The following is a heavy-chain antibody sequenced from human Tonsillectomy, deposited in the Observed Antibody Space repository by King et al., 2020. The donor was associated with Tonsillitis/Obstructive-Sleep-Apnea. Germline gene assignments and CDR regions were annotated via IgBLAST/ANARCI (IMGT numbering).Heavy chain of an antibody. J-gene: IGHJ4*02. Sequence: VQLVESGGVVVQPGGSRRLPCAASGFTFDEYTMHWVRQAPGKGLEWVSLISWDGGSTYYADSVKGRFTISRDNSKNSLYLQMNSLRTEDTALYYCAKDMVRGYCSGGSCYTYFDYWGQGTLVTVSS. CDR3: AKDMVRGYCSGGSCYTYFDY. CDR1: GFTFDEYT. D-gene: IGHD2-15*01. CDR2: ISWDGGST. V-gene: IGHV3-43*01.